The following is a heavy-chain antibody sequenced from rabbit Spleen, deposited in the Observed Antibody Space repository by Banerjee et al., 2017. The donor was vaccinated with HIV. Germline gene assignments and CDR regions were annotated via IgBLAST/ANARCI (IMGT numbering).Heavy chain of an antibody. CDR1: GFDFSSYG. D-gene: IGHD1-1*01. CDR2: IDPVFGKA. J-gene: IGHJ4*01. CDR3: ARDLTDVIGWNFGW. V-gene: IGHV1S45*01. Sequence: QEQVVESGGGLVQPGGSLKLSCKASGFDFSSYGVSWVRQVPGKGLEWIGYIDPVFGKAVYASWAKGRFTISKTSSTTVTLQMTSLTAADTATYFCARDLTDVIGWNFGWWGPGTLVTVS.